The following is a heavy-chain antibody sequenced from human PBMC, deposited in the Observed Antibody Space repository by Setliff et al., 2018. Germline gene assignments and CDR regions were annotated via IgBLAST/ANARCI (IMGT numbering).Heavy chain of an antibody. Sequence: GASVKVSCKAPGYTFIDYGVSWVRQAPGQGLEWVGWISPYTGKTYLAPKFQDRVTLTADTSTTTAYLQLTNLRSDDTAIYFCSRLVRFCTRTSCQRLSGDEYWGQGALVTVSS. CDR3: SRLVRFCTRTSCQRLSGDEY. CDR2: ISPYTGKT. CDR1: GYTFIDYG. J-gene: IGHJ4*02. D-gene: IGHD2-2*01. V-gene: IGHV1-18*01.